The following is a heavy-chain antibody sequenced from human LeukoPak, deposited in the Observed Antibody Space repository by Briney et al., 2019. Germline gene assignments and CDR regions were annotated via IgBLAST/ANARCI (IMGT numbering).Heavy chain of an antibody. CDR2: ISSSGSTI. CDR3: ARVWGIAVAGTLDY. Sequence: GGSLRLSCAASGFTFSFYEMNWVRQAPGKRLEWVSYISSSGSTIYYADSVKGRFTISRDNAKNSLYLQMNSLRAEDTAVYYCARVWGIAVAGTLDYWGQGTLVTVSS. D-gene: IGHD6-19*01. V-gene: IGHV3-48*03. J-gene: IGHJ4*02. CDR1: GFTFSFYE.